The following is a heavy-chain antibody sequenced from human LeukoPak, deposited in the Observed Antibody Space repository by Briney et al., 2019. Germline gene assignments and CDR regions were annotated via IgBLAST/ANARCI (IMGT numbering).Heavy chain of an antibody. J-gene: IGHJ4*02. V-gene: IGHV3-21*01. D-gene: IGHD3-3*01. CDR1: GFTFSSYS. Sequence: GGSLRLSCAASGFTFSSYSMNWVRQAPGKGLEWVSSISSSSSYIYYEDSVKGRFTISRDNAKNSLYLQMNSLRAEDTAVYYCARDPQPYYDFWSGYVYFDYWGQGTLVTASS. CDR3: ARDPQPYYDFWSGYVYFDY. CDR2: ISSSSSYI.